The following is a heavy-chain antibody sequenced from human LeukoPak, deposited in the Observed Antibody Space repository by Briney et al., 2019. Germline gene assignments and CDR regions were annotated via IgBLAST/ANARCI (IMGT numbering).Heavy chain of an antibody. CDR1: GFTFSSYE. V-gene: IGHV3-48*03. CDR3: ARERVSALDY. CDR2: ISSSGSTI. J-gene: IGHJ4*02. Sequence: PGGSLRLSCAASGFTFSSYEMNWVRQAPGKGLEWVSYISSSGSTIYYADSVKGRFTISRDNAKNSLYLQMNSLRAEDTAVYHCARERVSALDYWGQGTLVTVSS.